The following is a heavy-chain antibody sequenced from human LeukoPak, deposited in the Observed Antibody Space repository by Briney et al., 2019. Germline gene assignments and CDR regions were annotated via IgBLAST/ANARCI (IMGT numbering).Heavy chain of an antibody. CDR2: LHYSGTI. CDR1: GGSITTRDYY. V-gene: IGHV4-39*01. Sequence: SETLSLTCIVSGGSITTRDYYWGWIRQPPGKGLEWIGSLHYSGTIYYNPSLKSRVTISVDTSKNQFSLKANFVTAADTAVYYCARRNYYASGSYFPWGPGTLVTVSS. J-gene: IGHJ5*02. D-gene: IGHD3-10*01. CDR3: ARRNYYASGSYFP.